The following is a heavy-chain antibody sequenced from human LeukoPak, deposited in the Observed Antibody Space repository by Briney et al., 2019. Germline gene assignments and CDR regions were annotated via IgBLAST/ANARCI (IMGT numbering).Heavy chain of an antibody. CDR3: ARDSSITTPRGGFDI. Sequence: GASVKVSCKASGYTFTGYYIHWVRQAPGQGLEWMGWINPNSGGTNYAQKFRGRVTMTRAPSINTAYMEVISLASDDTAVYYCARDSSITTPRGGFDIWGQGTKVTVSS. CDR1: GYTFTGYY. CDR2: INPNSGGT. D-gene: IGHD3-22*01. J-gene: IGHJ3*02. V-gene: IGHV1-2*02.